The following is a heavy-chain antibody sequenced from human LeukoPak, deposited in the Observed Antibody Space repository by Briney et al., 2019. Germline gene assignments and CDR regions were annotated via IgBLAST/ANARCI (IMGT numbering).Heavy chain of an antibody. Sequence: PSETLSLTCTVSGXSVFSGGYYWSWIRQHPGKGLEWIGYIYYSASTYYKPSLKSRVTISIDTSRAQFSLKLSSVTAADTAVYYCARGPLGASFVDYWGQGTLVTVSS. CDR1: GXSVFSGGYY. V-gene: IGHV4-31*03. J-gene: IGHJ4*02. D-gene: IGHD1-26*01. CDR2: IYYSAST. CDR3: ARGPLGASFVDY.